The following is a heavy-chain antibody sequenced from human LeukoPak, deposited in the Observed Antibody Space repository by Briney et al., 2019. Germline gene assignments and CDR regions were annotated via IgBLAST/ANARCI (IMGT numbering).Heavy chain of an antibody. CDR2: IIPIFGTA. J-gene: IGHJ4*02. V-gene: IGHV1-69*13. CDR1: GYTFTSYG. D-gene: IGHD3-16*02. CDR3: ASCVWGSYRPLDY. Sequence: ASVKVSCKASGYTFTSYGISWVRQAPGQGLEWMGGIIPIFGTANYAQKFQGRVTITADESTSTAYMELSSLRSEDTAVYYCASCVWGSYRPLDYWGQGTLVTVSS.